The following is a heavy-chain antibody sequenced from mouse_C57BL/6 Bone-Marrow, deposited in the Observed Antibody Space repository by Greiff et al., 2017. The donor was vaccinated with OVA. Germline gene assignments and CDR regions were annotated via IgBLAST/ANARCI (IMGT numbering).Heavy chain of an antibody. J-gene: IGHJ2*01. CDR2: IDPENGDT. CDR3: TPLYYDYDDFDY. Sequence: EVQLQQSGAELVRPGASVKLSCTASGFNIKDDYMHWVKQRPEQGLEWIGWIDPENGDTEYASKFQGKATITADTSSNTAYLQLSSLTSEDTAVYYCTPLYYDYDDFDYWGQGTTLTVSS. D-gene: IGHD2-4*01. V-gene: IGHV14-4*01. CDR1: GFNIKDDY.